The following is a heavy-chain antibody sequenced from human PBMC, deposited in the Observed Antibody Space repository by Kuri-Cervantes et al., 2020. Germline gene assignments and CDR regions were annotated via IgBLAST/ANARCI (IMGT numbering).Heavy chain of an antibody. V-gene: IGHV1-18*01. D-gene: IGHD2-2*01. CDR3: ARDRCSSTSCYYYYYGMDV. CDR2: ISAYNGNT. J-gene: IGHJ6*02. Sequence: ASVKVSCKASGYTFTSYGISWVRQAPGQGLEWMGWISAYNGNTNYARKLQGRVTMTTDTSTSTAYMELRSLRSDDTAVYYCARDRCSSTSCYYYYYGMDVWGQGTTVTVSS. CDR1: GYTFTSYG.